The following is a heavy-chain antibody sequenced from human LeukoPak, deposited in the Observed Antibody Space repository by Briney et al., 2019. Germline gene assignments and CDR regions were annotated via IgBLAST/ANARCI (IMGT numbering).Heavy chain of an antibody. V-gene: IGHV1-2*02. J-gene: IGHJ4*02. D-gene: IGHD6-6*01. CDR3: ARSAARYRHNDY. CDR1: GYTFTGYY. Sequence: RASVKVSCKASGYTFTGYYMHWVRQAPGQGLEWMGWINPNSGDTNYAQKFQGRVTMIRDTSISTAYMELSRLRSDDTAVYYCARSAARYRHNDYWGQGTLVTVSS. CDR2: INPNSGDT.